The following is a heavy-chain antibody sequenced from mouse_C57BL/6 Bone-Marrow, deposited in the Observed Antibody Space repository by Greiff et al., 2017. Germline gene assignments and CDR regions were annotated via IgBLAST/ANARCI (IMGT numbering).Heavy chain of an antibody. Sequence: VQLQQSGAELVKPGASVKISCKASGYAFSSYWMNWVKQRPGKGLEWIGQIYPGDGDTNYNGKFKGKATLTADKSSSTAYMQLSSLTSEDSAVYFCARRGRSYYAMDYWGQGTSVTVSS. J-gene: IGHJ4*01. CDR2: IYPGDGDT. V-gene: IGHV1-80*01. CDR3: ARRGRSYYAMDY. CDR1: GYAFSSYW. D-gene: IGHD1-1*01.